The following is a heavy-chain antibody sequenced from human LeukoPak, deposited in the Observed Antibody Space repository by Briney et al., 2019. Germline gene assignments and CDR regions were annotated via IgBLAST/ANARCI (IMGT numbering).Heavy chain of an antibody. V-gene: IGHV4-59*08. CDR2: ISYSGGT. J-gene: IGHJ4*02. D-gene: IGHD6-13*01. CDR3: ARLGPAAGTSFDY. CDR1: AGSISNYY. Sequence: SETLSLTCTVSAGSISNYYWSWLRQPPGKGLEWIGYISYSGGTNYNPSLKSRVTISVDTSKNQFSLKLSSVTAADTAVYYCARLGPAAGTSFDYWGQGTLVTVSS.